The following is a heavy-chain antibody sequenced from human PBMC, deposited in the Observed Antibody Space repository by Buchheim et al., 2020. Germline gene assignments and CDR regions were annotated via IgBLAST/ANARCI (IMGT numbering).Heavy chain of an antibody. CDR3: ARDHGSGTKGAIGY. V-gene: IGHV4-59*01. D-gene: IGHD1-26*01. CDR2: IYYSGST. J-gene: IGHJ4*02. Sequence: QVQLQESGPGLVKPSETLSLTCTVSGGSISSYYWSWIRQPPGKGLEWIGYIYYSGSTNDNPSLKSRVTISINTAKNQFSLKLSSVTAADTAVYYCARDHGSGTKGAIGYWGQGTL. CDR1: GGSISSYY.